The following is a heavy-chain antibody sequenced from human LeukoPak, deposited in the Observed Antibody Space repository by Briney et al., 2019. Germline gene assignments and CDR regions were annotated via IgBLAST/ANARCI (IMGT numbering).Heavy chain of an antibody. CDR1: GFTFDDYA. CDR2: ISWNSGSI. Sequence: GGSLRLSCAASGFTFDDYAMHWVRQAPGKGLEWVSGISWNSGSIGYADSVKGRFTISRDNAKNSLYLQMNSLRAEDTALYYCAKDRKWELLGYFQHWGQGTLVTVSS. V-gene: IGHV3-9*01. CDR3: AKDRKWELLGYFQH. D-gene: IGHD1-26*01. J-gene: IGHJ1*01.